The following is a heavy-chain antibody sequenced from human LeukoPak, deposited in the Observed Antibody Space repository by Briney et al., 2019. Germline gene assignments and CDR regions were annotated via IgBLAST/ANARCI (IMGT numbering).Heavy chain of an antibody. J-gene: IGHJ4*02. CDR1: GYTFTGYD. V-gene: IGHV1-8*03. CDR3: AGGCLWFGELPDY. Sequence: ASVKVSCKASGYTFTGYDINWVRQATGQGLEWMGWMNPNSGNTGYAQKFQGRVTITRNTSISTAYMELSSLRSEDTAVYYCAGGCLWFGELPDYWGQGTLVTVSS. D-gene: IGHD3-10*01. CDR2: MNPNSGNT.